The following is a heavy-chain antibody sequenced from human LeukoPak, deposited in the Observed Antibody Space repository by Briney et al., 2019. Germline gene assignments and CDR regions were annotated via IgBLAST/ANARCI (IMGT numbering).Heavy chain of an antibody. J-gene: IGHJ4*02. CDR1: GYTFTSYD. CDR2: MNPNSGDT. V-gene: IGHV1-8*01. CDR3: ARLAAGTANVVDY. D-gene: IGHD6-19*01. Sequence: ASVTVSCKASGYTFTSYDINGVRQATGQGLEGMGWMNPNSGDTGYAQKFQGRVTMTRNTYISTAYMELSSLRSEDTAVYYCARLAAGTANVVDYWGQGTLVTVSS.